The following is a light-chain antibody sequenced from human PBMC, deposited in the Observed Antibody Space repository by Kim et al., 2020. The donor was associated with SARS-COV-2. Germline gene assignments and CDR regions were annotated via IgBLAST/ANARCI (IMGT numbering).Light chain of an antibody. CDR2: GAS. CDR1: QSVSSY. CDR3: QQYGTSPTWT. J-gene: IGKJ1*01. V-gene: IGKV3-20*01. Sequence: DIVLTQSPGTVSLSPGERATLFCRASQSVSSYVAWYQQKPGQAPRLLISGASSRATGIPDRFSGSGSGTDFTLTISRLEPEDFAVYYCQQYGTSPTWTFGQGTKVDIK.